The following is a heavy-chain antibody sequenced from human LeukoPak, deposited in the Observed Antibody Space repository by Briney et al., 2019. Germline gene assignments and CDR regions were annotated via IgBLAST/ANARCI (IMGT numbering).Heavy chain of an antibody. Sequence: GGSLRLSCAASGFTFSSYGMHWVRQAPGKGLEWVAFIRCDGSNKYYADSVKGRFTISRDNSKNTLYLQMNSLRAEDTAVYYCAKDRRYCSGGSCYSIYYYMDVWGKGTTVTVSS. V-gene: IGHV3-30*02. CDR1: GFTFSSYG. J-gene: IGHJ6*03. CDR3: AKDRRYCSGGSCYSIYYYMDV. D-gene: IGHD2-15*01. CDR2: IRCDGSNK.